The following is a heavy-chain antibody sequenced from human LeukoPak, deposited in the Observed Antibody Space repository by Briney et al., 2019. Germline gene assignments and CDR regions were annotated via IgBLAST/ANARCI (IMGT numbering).Heavy chain of an antibody. CDR1: GFTFSDYY. V-gene: IGHV3-11*01. D-gene: IGHD5-18*01. CDR2: ISSSGSTI. CDR3: AREGYSYGRNWFDP. J-gene: IGHJ5*02. Sequence: PGGSLRLSCAASGFTFSDYYMSWIRQAPGKGLEWVSYISSSGSTIYYADSVKGRFTIPRDNAKNSLYLQMNSLRAEDTAVYYCAREGYSYGRNWFDPWGQGTLVTVSS.